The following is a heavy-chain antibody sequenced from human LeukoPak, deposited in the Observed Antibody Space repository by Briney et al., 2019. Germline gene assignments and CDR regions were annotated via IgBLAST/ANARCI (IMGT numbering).Heavy chain of an antibody. Sequence: PGESLRLSCAASGFTFSYFWMHWFRQTPGKGLVWVSCINTDGSYSTYADSVKGRFTISRDNSKNTLYLQMNSLRADDTAVYYCARGDSSGWYESNWFDPWGQGTLVTVSS. J-gene: IGHJ5*02. D-gene: IGHD6-19*01. V-gene: IGHV3-74*01. CDR2: INTDGSYS. CDR3: ARGDSSGWYESNWFDP. CDR1: GFTFSYFW.